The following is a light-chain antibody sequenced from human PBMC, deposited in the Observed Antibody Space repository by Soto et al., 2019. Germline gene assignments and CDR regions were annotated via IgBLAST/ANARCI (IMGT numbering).Light chain of an antibody. V-gene: IGLV1-44*01. Sequence: QPVLTQPPSASGTPGQRVTISCSGRSSNIGSNTVNWYQQLPGTAPKLLIYSNNQRPSGVPDRFSGSKSGTSASLAISGLQSEDEADYYCAAWDDSLNGPVFGGGTKL. CDR3: AAWDDSLNGPV. J-gene: IGLJ3*02. CDR2: SNN. CDR1: SSNIGSNT.